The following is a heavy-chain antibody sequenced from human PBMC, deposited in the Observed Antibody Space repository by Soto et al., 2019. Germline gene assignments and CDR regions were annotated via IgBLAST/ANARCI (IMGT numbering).Heavy chain of an antibody. CDR3: AKHILTGYSFDY. CDR2: ISGSGGST. Sequence: GGSLRLSCAASGFTFSSYTMNWVRQAPGKGLEWVSAISGSGGSTYYADSVKGRFTISRDNSKNTLYLQMNSLRAEDTAVYYCAKHILTGYSFDYWGQGTLVTVSS. J-gene: IGHJ4*02. CDR1: GFTFSSYT. V-gene: IGHV3-23*01. D-gene: IGHD3-9*01.